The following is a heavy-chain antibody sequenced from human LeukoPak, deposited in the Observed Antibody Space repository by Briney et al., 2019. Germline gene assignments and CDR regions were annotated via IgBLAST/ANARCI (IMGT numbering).Heavy chain of an antibody. J-gene: IGHJ4*02. CDR1: GYTFTCHY. V-gene: IGHV1-2*04. Sequence: ASVKVSCKASGYTFTCHYMHWVRQAPGQGLEWMGWINCNTGGTNYAQNFQGWVRMTRDTSISTVYMELSRLRSDDTAVYYCAREFSSSWFDYWGQGTLVTVSS. D-gene: IGHD3-22*01. CDR3: AREFSSSWFDY. CDR2: INCNTGGT.